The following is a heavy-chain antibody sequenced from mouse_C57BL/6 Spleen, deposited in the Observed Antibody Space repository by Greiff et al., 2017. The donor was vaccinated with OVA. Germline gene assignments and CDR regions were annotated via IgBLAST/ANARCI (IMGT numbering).Heavy chain of an antibody. CDR3: ARLYYGSSLDY. V-gene: IGHV1-50*01. CDR2: IDPSDSYT. CDR1: GYTFTSYW. D-gene: IGHD1-1*01. J-gene: IGHJ2*01. Sequence: QVQLQQPGAELVKPGASVKPSCKASGYTFTSYWMQWVKQRPGQGLEWIGEIDPSDSYTNYNQKFKGKATLTVDTSSSTAYMQLSSLTSEDSAVYYCARLYYGSSLDYWGQGTTLTVSS.